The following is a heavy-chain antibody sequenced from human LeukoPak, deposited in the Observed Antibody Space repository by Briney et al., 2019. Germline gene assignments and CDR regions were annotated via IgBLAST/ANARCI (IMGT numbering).Heavy chain of an antibody. Sequence: SETLSLTCTVSGASISSSSYYWDWIRQPPGKGLEWIGSIYYSGSTYYNPSLKSRVTISGDPSKNQLSLKLSSATAADTAVYYYARQPFRRSGGSYFDYWGQGTLVTVSS. V-gene: IGHV4-39*01. CDR3: ARQPFRRSGGSYFDY. D-gene: IGHD6-19*01. J-gene: IGHJ4*02. CDR2: IYYSGST. CDR1: GASISSSSYY.